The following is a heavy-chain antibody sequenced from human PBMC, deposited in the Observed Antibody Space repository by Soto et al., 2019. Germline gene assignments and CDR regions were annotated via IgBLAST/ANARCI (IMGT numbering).Heavy chain of an antibody. D-gene: IGHD3-16*01. Sequence: QVQLVQSGAEVKKPGSSVRVSCKASGTIFSSYTISWVRQAPGQGLEWMGRIIPIIGETNSAQKFQCRVTLTADNSTNTAYMELNSLRLENTAVYYCARGLGGRMDDWGQGTTVTVSS. J-gene: IGHJ6*02. V-gene: IGHV1-69*08. CDR1: GTIFSSYT. CDR2: IIPIIGET. CDR3: ARGLGGRMDD.